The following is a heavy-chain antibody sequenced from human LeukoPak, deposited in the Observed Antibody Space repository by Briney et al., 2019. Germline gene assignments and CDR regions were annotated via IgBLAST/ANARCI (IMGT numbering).Heavy chain of an antibody. V-gene: IGHV4-59*11. CDR1: GGSLSTHH. CDR3: ARAADYYDISGFYYKWFDP. CDR2: ISDSGST. D-gene: IGHD3-22*01. J-gene: IGHJ5*02. Sequence: SETLSLTCVVSGGSLSTHHWSWIRQSPGRGLEWIGYISDSGSTNYNPSLKSRVTISEDTSKNQFSLRLTSVTAADTAVYYCARAADYYDISGFYYKWFDPWGQGTLVTVSS.